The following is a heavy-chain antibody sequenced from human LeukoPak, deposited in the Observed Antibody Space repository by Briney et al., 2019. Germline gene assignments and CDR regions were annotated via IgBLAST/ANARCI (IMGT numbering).Heavy chain of an antibody. Sequence: ASVKVSCKASGYTFTSYAMHWVRQAPGQRLEWMGWINAGNGNTKYSQEFQGRVTITRDTSASTAYMELSSLRAEDTAVYYCASGPPPYYYDSSGYLYYWGQGTLVTVSS. D-gene: IGHD3-22*01. V-gene: IGHV1-3*03. CDR3: ASGPPPYYYDSSGYLYY. J-gene: IGHJ4*02. CDR2: INAGNGNT. CDR1: GYTFTSYA.